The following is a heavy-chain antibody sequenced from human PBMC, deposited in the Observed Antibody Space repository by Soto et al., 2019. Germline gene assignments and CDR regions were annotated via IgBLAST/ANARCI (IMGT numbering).Heavy chain of an antibody. Sequence: GASVKVSCKASGYTFTSYAMHWVRQAPGQRLEWMGWISAGNGNTKYSQKFQGRVTITRDTSATTAYMELSSLRSEDTAVYYCARDLYYYDSSGYYYWGQGTLVTVSS. CDR3: ARDLYYYDSSGYYY. D-gene: IGHD3-22*01. CDR1: GYTFTSYA. J-gene: IGHJ4*02. CDR2: ISAGNGNT. V-gene: IGHV1-3*01.